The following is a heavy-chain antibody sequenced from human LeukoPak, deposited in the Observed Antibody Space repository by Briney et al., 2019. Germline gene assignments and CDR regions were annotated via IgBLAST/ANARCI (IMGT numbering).Heavy chain of an antibody. CDR2: IRSKAYGGTT. J-gene: IGHJ4*02. CDR1: GFTFSSYG. D-gene: IGHD3-9*01. V-gene: IGHV3-49*04. CDR3: TRVDYDILTGYPPYFDY. Sequence: GGSLRLSCAASGFTFSSYGMSWVRQAPGKGLEWVGFIRSKAYGGTTEYAASVKGRFTISRDDSKSIAYLQMNSLKTEDTAVYYCTRVDYDILTGYPPYFDYWGQGTLVTVSS.